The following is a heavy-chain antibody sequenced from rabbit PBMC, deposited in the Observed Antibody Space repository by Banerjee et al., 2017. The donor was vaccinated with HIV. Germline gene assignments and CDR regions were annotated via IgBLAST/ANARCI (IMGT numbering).Heavy chain of an antibody. CDR1: GFSFSFNDY. CDR3: ARDTGSSFSSYGMDL. D-gene: IGHD8-1*01. V-gene: IGHV1S40*01. J-gene: IGHJ6*01. CDR2: IAGGSGGFT. Sequence: QSLEESGGDLVKPGASLTLTCTASGFSFSFNDYICWVRQAPGKGLEWISCIAGGSGGFTYSATWAKGRFTCSKTSSTTVTLQMTSLTVADTATYFCARDTGSSFSSYGMDLWGPGTLVTVS.